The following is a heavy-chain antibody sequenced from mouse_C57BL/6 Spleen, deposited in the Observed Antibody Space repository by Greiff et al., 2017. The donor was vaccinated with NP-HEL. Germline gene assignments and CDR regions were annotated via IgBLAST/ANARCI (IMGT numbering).Heavy chain of an antibody. V-gene: IGHV1-15*01. CDR2: IDPETGGT. CDR3: LYYDYDGLYFDY. CDR1: GYTFTDYE. D-gene: IGHD2-4*01. Sequence: QVQLKQSGAELVRPGASVTLSCKASGYTFTDYEMHWVKQTPVHGLEWIGAIDPETGGTAYNQKFKGKAILTADKSSSTAYMELRSLTSEDSAVYYCLYYDYDGLYFDYWGQVTTLTVSS. J-gene: IGHJ2*01.